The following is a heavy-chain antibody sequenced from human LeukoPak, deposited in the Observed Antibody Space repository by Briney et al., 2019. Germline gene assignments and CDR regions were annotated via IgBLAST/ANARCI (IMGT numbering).Heavy chain of an antibody. CDR1: GGSISSGGYY. J-gene: IGHJ5*02. Sequence: TLSLTCTVSGGSISSGGYYWSWIRQHPGKGLERIGYIYYSGSTYYNPSLKSRVTISVDTSRNQFSLKLSSVTAADTAVYYCARFGSGSYYNWLDPWGQGTLVTVSS. CDR3: ARFGSGSYYNWLDP. CDR2: IYYSGST. D-gene: IGHD3-10*01. V-gene: IGHV4-31*03.